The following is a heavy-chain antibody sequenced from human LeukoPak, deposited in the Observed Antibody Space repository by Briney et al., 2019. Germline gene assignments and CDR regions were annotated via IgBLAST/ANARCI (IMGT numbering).Heavy chain of an antibody. CDR3: ASIDTVGPPGLDY. D-gene: IGHD4-23*01. Sequence: SETLSLTCAVYGGSFSGYYWSWIRQPPGKGLEWIGEINHSGSTNYNPSLKSRVTISVDTSKNQFSLKLSSVTAADTAVYYCASIDTVGPPGLDYWGQGTLVTVSS. CDR1: GGSFSGYY. V-gene: IGHV4-34*01. CDR2: INHSGST. J-gene: IGHJ4*02.